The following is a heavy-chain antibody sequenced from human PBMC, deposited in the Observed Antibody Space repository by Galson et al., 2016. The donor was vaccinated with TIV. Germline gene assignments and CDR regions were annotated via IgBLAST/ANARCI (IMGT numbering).Heavy chain of an antibody. V-gene: IGHV3-74*01. J-gene: IGHJ4*02. D-gene: IGHD4-23*01. Sequence: SLRLSCAASGFTFSNYWMHWVRQSPGEGLIYVSRINTDGDASDYADSVKGRFTISRDNVKNIAFLQMTALRVEDTAVYYCARGNPGNPNFWGQGTLVTVSS. CDR2: INTDGDAS. CDR3: ARGNPGNPNF. CDR1: GFTFSNYW.